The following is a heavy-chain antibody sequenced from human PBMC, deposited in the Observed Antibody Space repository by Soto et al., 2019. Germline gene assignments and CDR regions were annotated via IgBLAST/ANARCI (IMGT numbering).Heavy chain of an antibody. D-gene: IGHD6-6*01. Sequence: GSGPTLVNPTQTLTLTCTFSGFSLSTSGVGVGWIRQPPGKALEWLALIYWDDDKRYSPSLKSRLTITKDTSKNQVVLTMTNMDPVDTATYYCAHSIPEYSSSSLGNWFDPWGQGTLVTVSS. CDR3: AHSIPEYSSSSLGNWFDP. CDR1: GFSLSTSGVG. J-gene: IGHJ5*02. V-gene: IGHV2-5*02. CDR2: IYWDDDK.